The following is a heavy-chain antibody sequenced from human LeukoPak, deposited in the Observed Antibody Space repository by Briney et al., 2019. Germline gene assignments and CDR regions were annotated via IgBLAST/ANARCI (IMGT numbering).Heavy chain of an antibody. CDR2: IASKTFGGTT. CDR1: GISFTNAW. J-gene: IGHJ6*02. Sequence: PVGALRRSCAASGISFTNAWMSWVRQAPGEEPEWVGRIASKTFGGTTDYSEPVKGRVTISRDESKNTPYLQMNSLITDDTVVYYCTTLSGPLDVWGQGTTVTVSS. CDR3: TTLSGPLDV. V-gene: IGHV3-15*04. D-gene: IGHD2/OR15-2a*01.